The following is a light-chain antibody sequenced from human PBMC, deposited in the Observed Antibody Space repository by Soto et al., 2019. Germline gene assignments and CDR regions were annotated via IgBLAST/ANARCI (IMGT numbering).Light chain of an antibody. CDR2: RAS. J-gene: IGKJ5*01. CDR1: QSVTSN. CDR3: QQYNNWPPIT. V-gene: IGKV3-15*01. Sequence: EIVMTLSPATLSVSPGERVTLHCRASQSVTSNLAWYQHKPGQSPRLLIYRASARATGVPDRFSGSRSGTEFTLTISSLQSEDFAVYYCQQYNNWPPITFGQGTRLEIK.